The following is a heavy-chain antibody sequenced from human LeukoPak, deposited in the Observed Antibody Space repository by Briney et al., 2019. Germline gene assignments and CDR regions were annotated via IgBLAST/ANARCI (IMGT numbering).Heavy chain of an antibody. V-gene: IGHV4-31*03. J-gene: IGHJ4*02. D-gene: IGHD3-10*01. CDR2: IYYSGST. CDR1: GGSISSGGYY. Sequence: PSQTLSLTCTVSGGSISSGGYYWSWIRQHPGKGLEWIGCIYYSGSTYYNPSLKSRVTISVDTSKNQFSLKLSSVTAADTAVYYCARRSGSGSYYFYWGQGTLVTVSS. CDR3: ARRSGSGSYYFY.